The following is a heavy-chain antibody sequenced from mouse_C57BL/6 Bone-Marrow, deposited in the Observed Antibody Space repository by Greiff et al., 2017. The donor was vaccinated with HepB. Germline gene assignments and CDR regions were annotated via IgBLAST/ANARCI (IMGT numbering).Heavy chain of an antibody. CDR1: GYTFTSYW. Sequence: VQLQQPGAELVRPGSSVKLSCKASGYTFTSYWMDWVKQRPGQGLEWIGHIYPSDSETHYNHKFKDKATLTGDKSSSTAYMQLSSLTSEDSAVYYCARRGIDSYYIFAYWGQGTLVTVSA. D-gene: IGHD2-12*01. V-gene: IGHV1-61*01. CDR2: IYPSDSET. J-gene: IGHJ3*01. CDR3: ARRGIDSYYIFAY.